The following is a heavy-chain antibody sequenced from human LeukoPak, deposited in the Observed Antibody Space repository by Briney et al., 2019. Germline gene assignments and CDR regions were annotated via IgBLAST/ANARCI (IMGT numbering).Heavy chain of an antibody. J-gene: IGHJ5*02. CDR1: GGSISSGGYS. CDR3: ARGRRVLWFGELFRFDP. Sequence: SQTLSLTCAVSGGSISSGGYSWSWIRQPPGKGLEWIGYIYHSGSTYYNPSLKSRVTISVDRSKNQFSLKLSSVTAADTAVYYCARGRRVLWFGELFRFDPWGQGTLVTVSS. CDR2: IYHSGST. V-gene: IGHV4-30-2*01. D-gene: IGHD3-10*01.